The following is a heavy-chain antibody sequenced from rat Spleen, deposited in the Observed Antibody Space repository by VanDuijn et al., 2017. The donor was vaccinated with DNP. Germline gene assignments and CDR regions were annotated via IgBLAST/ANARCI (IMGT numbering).Heavy chain of an antibody. CDR2: ISYDGTTT. V-gene: IGHV5-7*01. J-gene: IGHJ2*01. CDR1: GFTFSDYN. CDR3: ARPDY. Sequence: EVQLVESGRGLVQPGRSLKLSCTDSGFTFSDYNMAWVRQAPKKGLEWVATISYDGTTTNYRDSVKGRFIISRDNAKSTLYLHMDSLRSEDTATYYCARPDYWGQGVMVTVSS.